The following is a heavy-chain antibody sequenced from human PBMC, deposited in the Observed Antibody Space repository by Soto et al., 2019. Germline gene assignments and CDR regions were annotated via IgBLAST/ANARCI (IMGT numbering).Heavy chain of an antibody. CDR2: IRSEANNYAT. D-gene: IGHD3-22*01. V-gene: IGHV3-73*02. Sequence: EVQLVESGGGLVQPGGSLKLSCAASGFTFSGSPMYWVRQASGKGLEWVGRIRSEANNYATAYAASVKGRFTISRDDSRNMAYLQMSSLKTEDTAVYYCTSVLGDYDSSGYYHAADYWGQGTLVTVSS. CDR1: GFTFSGSP. CDR3: TSVLGDYDSSGYYHAADY. J-gene: IGHJ4*02.